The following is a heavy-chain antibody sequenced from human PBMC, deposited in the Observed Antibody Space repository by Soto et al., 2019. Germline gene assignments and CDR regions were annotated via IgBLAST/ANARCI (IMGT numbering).Heavy chain of an antibody. V-gene: IGHV1-18*01. CDR3: ARNLSTAGSASNWFDP. D-gene: IGHD3-10*01. J-gene: IGHJ5*02. Sequence: QVQLVQSGAEVKKPGASVKVSCKASGYTFTSYGISWVRQAPGQGLEWMGWISAYNGNTNYAQKLQGRVTMTTDKSTSTAYMELRSLRSDDTAVYYCARNLSTAGSASNWFDPWGQGTLVTVSS. CDR2: ISAYNGNT. CDR1: GYTFTSYG.